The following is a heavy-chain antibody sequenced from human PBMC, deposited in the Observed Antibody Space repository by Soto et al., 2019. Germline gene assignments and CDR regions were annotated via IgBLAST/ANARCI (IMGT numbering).Heavy chain of an antibody. CDR2: IIPIFGTA. Sequence: QVQLVQSGAEVKKPGSSVKVSCKASGGTFSSYAISWVRQAPGQGLEWMGGIIPIFGTANYAQKFQGRVTITADESTRTAYMELSSLRSEYTAVYYCARYVPDSSGYYFGYFDYWGQGTLVTVSS. CDR3: ARYVPDSSGYYFGYFDY. D-gene: IGHD3-22*01. J-gene: IGHJ4*02. CDR1: GGTFSSYA. V-gene: IGHV1-69*01.